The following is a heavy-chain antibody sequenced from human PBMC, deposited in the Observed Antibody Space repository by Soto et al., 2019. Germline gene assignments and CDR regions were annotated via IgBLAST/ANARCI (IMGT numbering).Heavy chain of an antibody. CDR2: IYHSGST. Sequence: QLQLQESGSGLVKPSQTLSLTCAVSGGSISSGGYSWSWIRQPPGKALEWIGYIYHSGSTYYNPSPXSXXTISVDRSKNQFSLKPSPVTAADTAVYYCARVPSPWGQGTLVTVSS. CDR1: GGSISSGGYS. J-gene: IGHJ5*02. CDR3: ARVPSP. V-gene: IGHV4-30-2*01.